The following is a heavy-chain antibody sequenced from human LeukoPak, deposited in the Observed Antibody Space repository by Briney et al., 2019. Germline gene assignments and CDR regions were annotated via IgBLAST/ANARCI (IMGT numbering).Heavy chain of an antibody. CDR3: ARAAYMVRGVIITPPSDY. CDR2: ISSTGSTM. J-gene: IGHJ4*02. Sequence: PGGSLRLSCAASGFTFTGYEMNWVRQAPGKGLEWVSSISSTGSTMYYADSVKGRFTISRDNAKNSLYLQMNSLRAEDTSVYYCARAAYMVRGVIITPPSDYWGQGALVTVSS. CDR1: GFTFTGYE. V-gene: IGHV3-48*03. D-gene: IGHD3-10*01.